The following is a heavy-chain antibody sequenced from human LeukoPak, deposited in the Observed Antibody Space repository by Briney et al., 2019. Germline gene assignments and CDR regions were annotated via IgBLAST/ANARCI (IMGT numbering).Heavy chain of an antibody. CDR2: IHHSGRT. CDR1: GGSFSNYD. D-gene: IGHD3-3*01. V-gene: IGHV4-34*01. J-gene: IGHJ5*01. CDR3: ARGRSRVTIFGVALNWLDS. Sequence: PSETLSLTCAVYGGSFSNYDWTWICQPPGKGLEWIGEIHHSGRTNYNPSLKSRITISADTSKKQFSLRLSSVTAADTAVYYCARGRSRVTIFGVALNWLDSWGQGNLVTVSS.